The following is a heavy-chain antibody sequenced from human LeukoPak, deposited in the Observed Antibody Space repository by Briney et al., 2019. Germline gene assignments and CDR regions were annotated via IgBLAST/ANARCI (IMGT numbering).Heavy chain of an antibody. CDR2: INHSGST. CDR1: GGSFSSYY. J-gene: IGHJ1*01. Sequence: SETLSLTCAVYGGSFSSYYWSWIRQPPGKGLEWIGEINHSGSTNYNPSLKSRVTISVDTSKNQFSLKLSSVTAADTAVYYCARGGVGYYYDSSGYRAGYFQHWGQGTLVTVSS. D-gene: IGHD3-22*01. V-gene: IGHV4-34*01. CDR3: ARGGVGYYYDSSGYRAGYFQH.